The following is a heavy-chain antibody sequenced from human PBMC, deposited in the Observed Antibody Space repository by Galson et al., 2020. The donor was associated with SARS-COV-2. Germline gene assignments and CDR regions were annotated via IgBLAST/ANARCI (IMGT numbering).Heavy chain of an antibody. CDR1: GGSFSGYY. CDR2: INHSGRI. CDR3: ARVGSGHYYFDF. J-gene: IGHJ4*02. D-gene: IGHD6-19*01. Sequence: TLSLTCAVYGGSFSGYYWSWIRQPPGKGLEWIGEINHSGRINDNPSLKSRVTISVDTSKNQFSLKLSSVTAADTAVYYCARVGSGHYYFDFWGQGILVTVSS. V-gene: IGHV4-34*01.